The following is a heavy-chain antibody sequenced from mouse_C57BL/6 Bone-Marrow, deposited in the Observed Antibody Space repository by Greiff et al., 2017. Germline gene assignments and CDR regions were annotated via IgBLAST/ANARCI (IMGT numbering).Heavy chain of an antibody. CDR1: GFTLSDYY. CDR2: ISNGGGST. CDR3: ARHETIVATNAMDY. V-gene: IGHV5-12*01. J-gene: IGHJ4*01. Sequence: EVQLVESGGGLVQPGGSLKLSCAASGFTLSDYYMYWVRQTPEKRLEWVAYISNGGGSTYYPDTVKGRFTISRDNAKNTLYLQLSRLKSEDTAMYYCARHETIVATNAMDYWGQGTSVTVSS. D-gene: IGHD2-12*01.